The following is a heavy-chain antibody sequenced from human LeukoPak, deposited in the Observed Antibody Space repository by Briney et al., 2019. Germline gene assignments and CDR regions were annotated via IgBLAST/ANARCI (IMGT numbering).Heavy chain of an antibody. CDR1: GFTFSSYA. CDR3: ARGTSSSDYSRLYYFDY. D-gene: IGHD3-22*01. CDR2: ISSGTSTI. V-gene: IGHV3-48*01. J-gene: IGHJ4*02. Sequence: GGSLRLSCAASGFTFSSYAMSWVRQAPGKGLEWVSYISSGTSTIYYADSVKGRFTISRDNAMNSLSLQMNSLRAEDTAAYYCARGTSSSDYSRLYYFDYWGQGTLVTVSS.